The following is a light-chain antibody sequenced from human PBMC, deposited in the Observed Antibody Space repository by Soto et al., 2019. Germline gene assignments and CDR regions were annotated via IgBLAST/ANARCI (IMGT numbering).Light chain of an antibody. J-gene: IGKJ4*01. CDR3: QQYNSYPLT. Sequence: DIQMTQSPSTLSASVGDRVNITGRASQSISSWLAWYQQKAGKAPKLLIYKTSNLESAVPSRFSGSGSGTAFTLTISSLHPDDFATYYCQQYNSYPLTFGGGTKVDIK. CDR2: KTS. V-gene: IGKV1-5*03. CDR1: QSISSW.